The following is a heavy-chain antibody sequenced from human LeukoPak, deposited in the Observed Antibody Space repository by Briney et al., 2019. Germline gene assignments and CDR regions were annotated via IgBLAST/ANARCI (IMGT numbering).Heavy chain of an antibody. Sequence: ASVKVSCKASGYTFTSYYMHWVRQAPGQGLEWMGIINPSGGSTSYAQKFQGRVTMTRDTSISTAYMELSRLRSDDTAVYYCARDPYYEHDAFDIWGQGTMVTVSS. J-gene: IGHJ3*02. CDR2: INPSGGST. CDR3: ARDPYYEHDAFDI. V-gene: IGHV1-46*01. CDR1: GYTFTSYY. D-gene: IGHD1-26*01.